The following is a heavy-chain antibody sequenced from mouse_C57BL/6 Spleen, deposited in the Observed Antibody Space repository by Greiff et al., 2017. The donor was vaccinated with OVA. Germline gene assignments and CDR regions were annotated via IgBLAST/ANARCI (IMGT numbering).Heavy chain of an antibody. CDR2: ISSGSSTI. CDR1: GFTFSDYG. V-gene: IGHV5-17*01. J-gene: IGHJ4*01. Sequence: EVKLMESGGGLVKPGGSLKLSCAASGFTFSDYGMHWVRQAPEKGLEWVAYISSGSSTIYYADTVKGRFTITRDNAKNTLFLQMTSLRSEDTAMYYWARKMITTGYYAMDYWGQGTSVTVSS. D-gene: IGHD2-4*01. CDR3: ARKMITTGYYAMDY.